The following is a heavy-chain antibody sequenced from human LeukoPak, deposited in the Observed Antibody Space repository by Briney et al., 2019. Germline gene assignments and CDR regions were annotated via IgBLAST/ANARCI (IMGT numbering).Heavy chain of an antibody. CDR2: IRYDGSNK. D-gene: IGHD1-26*01. CDR3: ARDEWIVGATVYVFDI. CDR1: GFTFSSYG. Sequence: GGSLRLSCAASGFTFSSYGMHWVRQAPGKGLEWVAFIRYDGSNKYYADSVKGRFTISRDNSKNTLYLQMNSLGAEDTAVYYCARDEWIVGATVYVFDIWGQGTMVTVSS. V-gene: IGHV3-30*02. J-gene: IGHJ3*02.